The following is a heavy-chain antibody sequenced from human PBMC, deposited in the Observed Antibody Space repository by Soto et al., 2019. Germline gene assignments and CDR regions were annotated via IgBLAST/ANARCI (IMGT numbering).Heavy chain of an antibody. CDR3: VRQVSWWVGAFD. V-gene: IGHV4-39*01. D-gene: IGHD1-26*01. Sequence: SETLSLTCTVSGGSISNNNDYWGWIRQPPGKGLEWIGSVHYSDITHYNPSLKSRVIISVDTSRKQFSLKLSSVTAADTAVYYCVRQVSWWVGAFDWGQGALVTVSS. CDR1: GGSISNNNDY. CDR2: VHYSDIT. J-gene: IGHJ4*02.